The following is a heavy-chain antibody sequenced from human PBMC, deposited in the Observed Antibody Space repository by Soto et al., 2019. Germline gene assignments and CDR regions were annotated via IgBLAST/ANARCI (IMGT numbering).Heavy chain of an antibody. D-gene: IGHD5-12*01. J-gene: IGHJ6*02. CDR2: ISSSSSTI. Sequence: AGGSMRLSCAASGFTFSIYSMNWVRQAPGKGLEWVSYISSSSSTIYYADSVKGRFTISRDNAKNSLYLQMNSLRDEDTAVYYCXGGFSGYDPLYYYGMDVWGQGTTVTVSS. V-gene: IGHV3-48*02. CDR1: GFTFSIYS. CDR3: XGGFSGYDPLYYYGMDV.